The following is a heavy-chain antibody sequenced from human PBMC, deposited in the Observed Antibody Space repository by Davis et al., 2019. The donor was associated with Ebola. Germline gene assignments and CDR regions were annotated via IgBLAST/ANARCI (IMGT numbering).Heavy chain of an antibody. D-gene: IGHD6-13*01. CDR1: GFTFSSYW. V-gene: IGHV3-7*01. Sequence: PGGSLRLSCAASGFTFSSYWMSWVRQAPGKGLEWVANIKQDGSEKYYVDSVKGRFTISRDNAKNTLYLQMNSLRAEDTAVYYCARGHSSSWYYYYYGMDVWGQGTTVTVSS. CDR2: IKQDGSEK. J-gene: IGHJ6*02. CDR3: ARGHSSSWYYYYYGMDV.